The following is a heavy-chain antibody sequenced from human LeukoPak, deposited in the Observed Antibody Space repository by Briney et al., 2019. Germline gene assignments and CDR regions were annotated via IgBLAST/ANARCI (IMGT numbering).Heavy chain of an antibody. Sequence: SETLSLTCAVYGGSFSGYYWSWIRQPPGKGLEWIGEINHSGSTNYNPSLKSRVTISVDTSKNQFSLKLSSVTAADTAVYYCARHMDSSGPFDYWGQGTLVTVSS. V-gene: IGHV4-34*01. D-gene: IGHD3-22*01. J-gene: IGHJ4*02. CDR1: GGSFSGYY. CDR2: INHSGST. CDR3: ARHMDSSGPFDY.